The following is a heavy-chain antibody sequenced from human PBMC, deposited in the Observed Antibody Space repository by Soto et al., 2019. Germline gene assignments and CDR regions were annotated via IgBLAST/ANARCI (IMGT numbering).Heavy chain of an antibody. J-gene: IGHJ3*02. CDR2: IYWSGDE. CDR1: GLSLSTTGVG. D-gene: IGHD6-6*01. Sequence: SGPTLVNPTQTRTLTCSFSGLSLSTTGVGVGWIRQPPGKALEWLAHIYWSGDEHYRPSLKSRLSITKDTAKNQVVLTMTNMDPVDTATYYCARGLAALPVFAFDIWGQGTMVTVSS. V-gene: IGHV2-5*01. CDR3: ARGLAALPVFAFDI.